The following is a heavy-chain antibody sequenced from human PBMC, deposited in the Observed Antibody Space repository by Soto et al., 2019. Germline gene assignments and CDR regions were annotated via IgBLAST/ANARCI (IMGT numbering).Heavy chain of an antibody. J-gene: IGHJ4*02. D-gene: IGHD2-2*01. CDR1: GFTFNYYA. CDR3: AKRSNTPAAMKSPFDY. V-gene: IGHV3-23*01. CDR2: ISDSGGSP. Sequence: EVQLLESGGGLVQPGGGSLRLSCAASGFTFNYYAMSWFRQAPGKGLAWVSTISDSGGSPYYADSVKGRFTISRDNSKNTLYLQVNSLRAEDTAVYYCAKRSNTPAAMKSPFDYWGQGTLVTVSS.